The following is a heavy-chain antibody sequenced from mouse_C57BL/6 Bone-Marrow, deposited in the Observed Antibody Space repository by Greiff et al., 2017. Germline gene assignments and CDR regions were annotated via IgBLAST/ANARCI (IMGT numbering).Heavy chain of an antibody. D-gene: IGHD1-1*01. CDR1: GYTFTSYG. J-gene: IGHJ1*03. Sequence: VQLQQSGAELARPGASVKLSCKASGYTFTSYGISWVKQRTGQGLEWIGEIYPRSGNTYYNEKFKGKATLTADKSSCTAYMELRSLTSEDSSVYFCARSTVVAPQYWYFDVWGTGTTVTVSS. CDR2: IYPRSGNT. V-gene: IGHV1-81*01. CDR3: ARSTVVAPQYWYFDV.